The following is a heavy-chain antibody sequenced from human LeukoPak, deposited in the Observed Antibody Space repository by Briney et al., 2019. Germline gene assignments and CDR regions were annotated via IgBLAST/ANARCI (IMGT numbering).Heavy chain of an antibody. V-gene: IGHV3-23*01. D-gene: IGHD3-22*01. CDR1: GFTLSSYG. CDR2: ISGSGGRT. CDR3: AKDIWSSMIGEGAFDI. Sequence: GGSLRLSCAASGFTLSSYGMSWVRQAPGKGLEWVSAISGSGGRTYYADSVKGRFTISKDNSKNTLYLQMNSLRAEDTALYYCAKDIWSSMIGEGAFDIWGQGTMVTVSS. J-gene: IGHJ3*02.